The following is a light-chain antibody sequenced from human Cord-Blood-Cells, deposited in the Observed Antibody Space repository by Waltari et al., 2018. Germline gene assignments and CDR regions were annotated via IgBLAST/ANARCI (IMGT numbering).Light chain of an antibody. CDR1: QSISSY. CDR2: AAS. Sequence: DIQMTQSPSSLSASVGDRVTITCRASQSISSYLNWYQQKPGKAPKLLIYAASSLQSGVPSRFSDSGSGTDFTLTISSLQPEDFATYYCQQSYSTCTFGQGTKLEIK. CDR3: QQSYSTCT. J-gene: IGKJ2*02. V-gene: IGKV1-39*01.